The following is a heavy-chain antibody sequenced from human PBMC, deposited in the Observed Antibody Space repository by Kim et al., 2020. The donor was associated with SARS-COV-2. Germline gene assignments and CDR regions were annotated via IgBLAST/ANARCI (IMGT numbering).Heavy chain of an antibody. Sequence: SETLSLTCTVSGYSISSGYYWGWIRQPPGKGLEWIGSIYHSGSTYYNPSLKSRVTISVDTSKNQFSLKLSSVTAADTAVYYCARGELWEYYFDYWGQGTLVTVSS. D-gene: IGHD3-16*01. V-gene: IGHV4-38-2*02. CDR3: ARGELWEYYFDY. CDR2: IYHSGST. J-gene: IGHJ4*02. CDR1: GYSISSGYY.